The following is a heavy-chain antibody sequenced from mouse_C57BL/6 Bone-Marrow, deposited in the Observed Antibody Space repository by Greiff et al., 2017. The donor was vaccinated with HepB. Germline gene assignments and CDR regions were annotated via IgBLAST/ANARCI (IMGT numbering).Heavy chain of an antibody. D-gene: IGHD1-1*01. CDR3: TREFYYGSSYGYFDV. V-gene: IGHV1-5*01. CDR2: IYPGNSDT. CDR1: GYTFTSYW. J-gene: IGHJ1*03. Sequence: EVQLQQSGAELARPGASVKMSCKTSGYTFTSYWMHWVKQRPGQGLEWIGAIYPGNSDTSYNQKFKGKAKLTAVTSASTAYMELSSLTNEDSAVYYCTREFYYGSSYGYFDVWGTGTTVTVSS.